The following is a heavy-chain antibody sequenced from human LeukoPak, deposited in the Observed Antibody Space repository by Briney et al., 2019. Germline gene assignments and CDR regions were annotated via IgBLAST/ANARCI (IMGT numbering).Heavy chain of an antibody. Sequence: PGGSLRLPCVASGFTFSDSYMSWVRQTPERGLECISYIGGSGRDIKYADSVKGRFTISRDNAKNALYLQMNSLRAEDTAVYYCAKTARAYEYWGQGTQATVSS. CDR3: AKTARAYEY. CDR1: GFTFSDSY. V-gene: IGHV3-11*01. D-gene: IGHD2-21*01. CDR2: IGGSGRDI. J-gene: IGHJ4*02.